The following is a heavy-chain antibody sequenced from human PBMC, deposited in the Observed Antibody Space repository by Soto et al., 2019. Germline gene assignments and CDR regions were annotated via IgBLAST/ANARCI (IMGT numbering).Heavy chain of an antibody. D-gene: IGHD6-13*01. CDR3: ARGLASAHDSSYYMDV. J-gene: IGHJ6*03. Sequence: QVQLQESGPGLVKPSETLSLTCTVSGGSITRYSWNWIRQSPGKGLEWVGHIFYSGTTSYNPSLTSRFRKSIQPTNTHFSLKLTSVTAADTASYYCARGLASAHDSSYYMDVWGQGTTVTVSS. CDR2: IFYSGTT. V-gene: IGHV4-59*01. CDR1: GGSITRYS.